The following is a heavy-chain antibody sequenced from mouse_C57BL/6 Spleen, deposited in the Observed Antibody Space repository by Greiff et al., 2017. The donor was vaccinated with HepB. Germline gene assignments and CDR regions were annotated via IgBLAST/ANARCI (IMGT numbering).Heavy chain of an antibody. V-gene: IGHV5-17*01. CDR2: ISSGSSTI. D-gene: IGHD1-1*01. CDR3: ARGYYYGSGAPDV. CDR1: GFTFSDYG. J-gene: IGHJ1*03. Sequence: EVQVVESGGGLVKPGGSLKLSCAASGFTFSDYGMHWVRQAPEKGLEWVAYISSGSSTIYYADTVKGRFTISRDNAKNTLFLQMTSLRSEDTAMYDCARGYYYGSGAPDVWGTGTTVTVSS.